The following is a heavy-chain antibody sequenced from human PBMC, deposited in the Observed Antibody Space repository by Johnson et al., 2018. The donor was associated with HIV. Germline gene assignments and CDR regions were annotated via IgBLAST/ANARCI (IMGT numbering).Heavy chain of an antibody. J-gene: IGHJ3*01. Sequence: IQPGGSLRLSCAASGFTVSSNYMSWVRQAPGKGLEWVSVTYSGGSTYYVDSVKGRFTISRDNAKNSVFLQMDSLRVEDTAVYYCARDLCGSSSPFDLWGQGTMVTVSS. CDR3: ARDLCGSSSPFDL. CDR1: GFTVSSNY. CDR2: TYSGGST. V-gene: IGHV3-53*01. D-gene: IGHD6-6*01.